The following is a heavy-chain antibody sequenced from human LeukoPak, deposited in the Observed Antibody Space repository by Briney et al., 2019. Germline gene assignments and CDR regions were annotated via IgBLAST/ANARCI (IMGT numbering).Heavy chain of an antibody. D-gene: IGHD5-24*01. V-gene: IGHV4-34*01. Sequence: SETLSLTCAVYGGSFSGYYWSWIRQPPGKGLEWIGEINHSGSTNYNPSLKSRVTISVDTSKNQFSLKLSSVTAADTAVYYCARGRRWRWLPLALEYAFDIWGQGTMVTVSS. CDR3: ARGRRWRWLPLALEYAFDI. CDR2: INHSGST. CDR1: GGSFSGYY. J-gene: IGHJ3*02.